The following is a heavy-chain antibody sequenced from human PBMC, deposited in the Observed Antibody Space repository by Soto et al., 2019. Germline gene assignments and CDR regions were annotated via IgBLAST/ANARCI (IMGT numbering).Heavy chain of an antibody. V-gene: IGHV1-69*13. J-gene: IGHJ6*02. D-gene: IGHD6-19*01. CDR2: IIPILGPA. CDR1: GGTFSSYP. Sequence: SVKVSCKASGGTFSSYPISWVRQAPGHGLEWMGGIIPILGPAHSAQKFQGRVTITADESTSTAYMELSSLRSEDTAVYYCARSRRGAYSSGWYSLSGYYNYGIDVWGQGTTVTVSS. CDR3: ARSRRGAYSSGWYSLSGYYNYGIDV.